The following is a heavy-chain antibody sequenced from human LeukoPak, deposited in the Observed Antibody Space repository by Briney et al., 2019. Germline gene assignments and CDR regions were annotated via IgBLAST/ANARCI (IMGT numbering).Heavy chain of an antibody. V-gene: IGHV4-59*08. CDR1: GGYISNYY. J-gene: IGHJ5*02. CDR3: ARSAYAQNWFDP. D-gene: IGHD2-2*01. Sequence: SETLSLTCTVSGGYISNYYWSWIRQLPGKGLEWIGYIYYSGSTNHNPSLKSRVTISVDTSKNQFSLKLTSVTAADTAVYYCARSAYAQNWFDPWGQGTLVTVSS. CDR2: IYYSGST.